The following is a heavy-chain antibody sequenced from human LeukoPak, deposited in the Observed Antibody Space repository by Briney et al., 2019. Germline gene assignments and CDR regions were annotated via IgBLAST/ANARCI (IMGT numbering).Heavy chain of an antibody. Sequence: SVKVPCKASGGTFSSYTISWVRQAPGQGLEWMGRIIPILGIANYAQKFQGRVTITADKSTSTAYMELSSLRSEDTAVYYCARSLTMIESFYSYYGMDVWGQGTTVTVSS. CDR1: GGTFSSYT. V-gene: IGHV1-69*02. D-gene: IGHD3-22*01. J-gene: IGHJ6*02. CDR2: IIPILGIA. CDR3: ARSLTMIESFYSYYGMDV.